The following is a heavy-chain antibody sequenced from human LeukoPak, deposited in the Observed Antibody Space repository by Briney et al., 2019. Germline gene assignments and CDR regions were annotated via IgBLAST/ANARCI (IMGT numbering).Heavy chain of an antibody. CDR3: ARSYYDSTGYYLAEYFQP. J-gene: IGHJ1*01. Sequence: GGSLRLSCAASGFTFSIYAMDWVRQAPGKGLEWVALISYDGNNKYYADSVKGRFSISRDNSKNTLYLQMNSLRPEDTAIYYCARSYYDSTGYYLAEYFQPWGQGTLVTVSS. CDR2: ISYDGNNK. CDR1: GFTFSIYA. D-gene: IGHD3-22*01. V-gene: IGHV3-30-3*01.